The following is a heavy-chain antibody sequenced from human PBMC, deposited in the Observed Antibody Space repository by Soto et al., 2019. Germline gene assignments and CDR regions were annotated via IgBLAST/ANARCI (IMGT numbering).Heavy chain of an antibody. CDR3: ARERLSSSGTWFDP. J-gene: IGHJ5*02. D-gene: IGHD6-13*01. CDR1: GGSISSYY. Sequence: SETLSLTCTVSGGSISSYYWSWIRQPPGKGLEWIGYIYYSGSTNYNPSLKSRVTISVDTSKNQFSLKLSSVTAADTAVYYCARERLSSSGTWFDPWGQGTLVTVSS. CDR2: IYYSGST. V-gene: IGHV4-59*01.